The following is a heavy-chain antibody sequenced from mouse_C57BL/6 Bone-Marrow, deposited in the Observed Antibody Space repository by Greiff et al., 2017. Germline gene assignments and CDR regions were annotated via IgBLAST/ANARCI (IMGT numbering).Heavy chain of an antibody. CDR2: SRNKANDYTT. V-gene: IGHV7-1*01. CDR1: GFTFSDFY. J-gene: IGHJ3*01. D-gene: IGHD2-3*01. Sequence: EVKLMESGGGLVQSGRSLRLSCATSGFTFSDFYMEWVRQAPGKGLEWIAASRNKANDYTTEYSASVKGRFIVSRDTSQSILYLQMNALRAEDTAIYYCARDALYDGYPLAYWGQGTLVTVSA. CDR3: ARDALYDGYPLAY.